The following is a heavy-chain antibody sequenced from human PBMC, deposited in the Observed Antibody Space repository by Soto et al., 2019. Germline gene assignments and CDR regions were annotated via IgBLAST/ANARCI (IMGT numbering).Heavy chain of an antibody. D-gene: IGHD3-22*01. J-gene: IGHJ4*02. V-gene: IGHV4-59*01. Sequence: SETLSLTCTVSGGSISSYYWSWIRQPPGKGLEWIGYIYYSGSTNYNPSLKSRVTISVDTSKNQFSLKLSSVTAADTAVYYCARYYDSSGYSAMTFDYWGQGTLVTVSS. CDR3: ARYYDSSGYSAMTFDY. CDR1: GGSISSYY. CDR2: IYYSGST.